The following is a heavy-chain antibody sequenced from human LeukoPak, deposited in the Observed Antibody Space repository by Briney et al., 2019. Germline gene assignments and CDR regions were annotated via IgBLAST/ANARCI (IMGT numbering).Heavy chain of an antibody. CDR3: ARDIQLST. V-gene: IGHV3-23*01. CDR1: GITLSNSA. J-gene: IGHJ3*01. D-gene: IGHD5-24*01. CDR2: ISFSGGST. Sequence: GGSLRLSCAASGITLSNSAMSWVRQAPGKGLEWVSLISFSGGSTYYADSVKGRFTISRDNSKDTLYLQMNSLRAEDTAIYYCARDIQLSTWGLGTMVTVSS.